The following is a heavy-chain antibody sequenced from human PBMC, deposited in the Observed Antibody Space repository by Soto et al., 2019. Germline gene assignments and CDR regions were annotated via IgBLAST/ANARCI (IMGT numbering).Heavy chain of an antibody. V-gene: IGHV5-51*01. CDR1: GYSFTSYW. CDR3: ARPARYYDFWSGYYNDYYYGMDV. CDR2: IYPGDSDT. D-gene: IGHD3-3*01. J-gene: IGHJ6*01. Sequence: PGESLKISCKGSGYSFTSYWIGWVRQMPGKGLEWMGIIYPGDSDTRYSPSFQGQVTISADKSISTAYLQWSSLKASDTAMYYCARPARYYDFWSGYYNDYYYGMDVWGQGTTVTV.